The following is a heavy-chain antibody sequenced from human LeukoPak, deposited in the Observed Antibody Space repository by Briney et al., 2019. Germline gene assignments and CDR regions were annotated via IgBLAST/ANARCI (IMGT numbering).Heavy chain of an antibody. J-gene: IGHJ4*02. Sequence: SETLSLTCTVSGGSISSGDYYWSWIRQPPGKGLEWIGYIYYSGSTYYNPSLKSRVTISVDTSKNQFSLKLSSVSAADTAVYYCARLTYYYDSSGYYYVHESDYYFDYWGQGTLVTVSS. CDR2: IYYSGST. V-gene: IGHV4-30-4*01. CDR3: ARLTYYYDSSGYYYVHESDYYFDY. D-gene: IGHD3-22*01. CDR1: GGSISSGDYY.